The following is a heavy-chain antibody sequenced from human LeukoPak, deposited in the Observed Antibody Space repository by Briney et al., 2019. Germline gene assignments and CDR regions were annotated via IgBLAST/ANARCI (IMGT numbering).Heavy chain of an antibody. CDR2: INHSGST. CDR3: ANTYYDFWSGFTHMDV. CDR1: GGSFSGYC. J-gene: IGHJ6*03. Sequence: PSETLSLTCAVYGGSFSGYCWSWIRQPPGKGLEWIGEINHSGSTNYNPSLKSRVTISVDTSKNQFSPKLSSVTAADTAVYYCANTYYDFWSGFTHMDVWGKGTTVTVSS. V-gene: IGHV4-34*01. D-gene: IGHD3-3*01.